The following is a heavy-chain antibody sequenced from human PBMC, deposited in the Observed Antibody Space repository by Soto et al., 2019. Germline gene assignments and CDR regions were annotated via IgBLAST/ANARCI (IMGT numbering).Heavy chain of an antibody. V-gene: IGHV4-4*02. Sequence: ETLSLTCADYGGSIKGSNWWSWVRQPPGKGLEWIGEIYHSGSTNYNPSLKSRVTISVDKSKNQFSLKLSSVTAADTAVYYCARGMTTVTTLDYWGQGTLVTVSS. D-gene: IGHD4-4*01. CDR2: IYHSGST. CDR3: ARGMTTVTTLDY. CDR1: GGSIKGSNW. J-gene: IGHJ4*02.